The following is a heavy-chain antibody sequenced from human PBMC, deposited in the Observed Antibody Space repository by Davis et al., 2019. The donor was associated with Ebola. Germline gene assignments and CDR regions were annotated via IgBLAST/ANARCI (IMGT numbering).Heavy chain of an antibody. CDR2: ISSSSGSI. J-gene: IGHJ6*03. V-gene: IGHV3-48*02. CDR3: ATTPPPGGSYYHYYMDV. Sequence: PGGSLRLSCAASGFTFSTYNLNWVRQAPGKGLEWVSYISSSSGSIYYADSVKGRFTISRDNAKNSLYLQMNSLRDEDTAVYYCATTPPPGGSYYHYYMDVWGKGTTVTVSS. CDR1: GFTFSTYN. D-gene: IGHD3-16*01.